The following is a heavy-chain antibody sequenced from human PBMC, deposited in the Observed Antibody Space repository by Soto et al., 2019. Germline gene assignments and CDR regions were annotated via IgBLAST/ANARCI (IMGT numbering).Heavy chain of an antibody. D-gene: IGHD3-16*02. V-gene: IGHV1-18*04. Sequence: ASVKVSCKASGYTFTTYGITWVRQAPGQGLEWMGWISAYNGNTNHTQKLQGRVTMTTDISTSTAYMELRSLRSDDTAVYYCARGPYDYIWGSYRPPPPYFDFWGQGTLVTVSS. CDR2: ISAYNGNT. J-gene: IGHJ4*02. CDR3: ARGPYDYIWGSYRPPPPYFDF. CDR1: GYTFTTYG.